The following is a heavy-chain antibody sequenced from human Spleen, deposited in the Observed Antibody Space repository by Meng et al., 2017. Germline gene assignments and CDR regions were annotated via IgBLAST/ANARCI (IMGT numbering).Heavy chain of an antibody. CDR3: AKDPLRWENPPIDY. J-gene: IGHJ4*02. CDR2: ISRTSTYI. Sequence: GESLKISCAASGFTFSPYAMNWVRQVPGKGLEWVASISRTSTYIYYADSVKGRFTISRDNSKNTLYLQMNSLRAEDTAVYYCAKDPLRWENPPIDYWGQGTLVTVSS. CDR1: GFTFSPYA. D-gene: IGHD5/OR15-5a*01. V-gene: IGHV3-23*01.